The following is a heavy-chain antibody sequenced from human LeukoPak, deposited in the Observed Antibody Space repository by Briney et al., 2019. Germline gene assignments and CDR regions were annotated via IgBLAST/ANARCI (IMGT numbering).Heavy chain of an antibody. CDR2: ISSSSNYI. CDR3: ASYHPADCSSTSCPNLYYYYYYMDV. Sequence: NSGGSLRLSCAASGFTFSSYSMNWVRQAPGKGLEWVSSISSSSNYIYYADSVKGRFTISRDNAKNSLYLQMNSLRAEDTAVYYCASYHPADCSSTSCPNLYYYYYYMDVWGKGTTVTVSS. V-gene: IGHV3-21*01. D-gene: IGHD2-2*01. J-gene: IGHJ6*03. CDR1: GFTFSSYS.